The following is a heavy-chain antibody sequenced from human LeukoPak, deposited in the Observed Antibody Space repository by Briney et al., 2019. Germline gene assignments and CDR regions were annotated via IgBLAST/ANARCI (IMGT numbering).Heavy chain of an antibody. V-gene: IGHV3-23*01. D-gene: IGHD4-17*01. J-gene: IGHJ4*02. Sequence: GGSLRLSCAASGFTFSSYAMSWVRQAPGKGLEWVSAISGSGGSTYYADSVKGRFTISRDNSKNTLYLQMNSLRAEDTAVYYCAKDGFYGDYAGNFDYGGQGTLVTVSS. CDR2: ISGSGGST. CDR1: GFTFSSYA. CDR3: AKDGFYGDYAGNFDY.